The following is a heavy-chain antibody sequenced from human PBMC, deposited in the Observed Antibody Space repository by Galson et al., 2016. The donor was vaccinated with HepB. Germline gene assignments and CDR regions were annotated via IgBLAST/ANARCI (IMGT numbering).Heavy chain of an antibody. J-gene: IGHJ3*02. D-gene: IGHD1-26*01. V-gene: IGHV3-21*01. CDR2: ISSRSNYI. CDR1: GFTFSSYS. Sequence: SLRLSCAASGFTFSSYSMNWVRQAPGKGLEWVSSISSRSNYIYYADSVKGRFTISRDNAKNSLYLQMNSLRAEDTALCYCARDGELGGSYYGRDFDIWGQGTMVTVSS. CDR3: ARDGELGGSYYGRDFDI.